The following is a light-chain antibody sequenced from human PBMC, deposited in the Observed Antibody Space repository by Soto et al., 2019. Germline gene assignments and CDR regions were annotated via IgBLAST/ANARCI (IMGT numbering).Light chain of an antibody. CDR2: DAS. Sequence: DIQMTQSPSTLSASVGDRVTITCRASQSISSWLAWYQQKPGKAPKLLIYDASSLESGVPSRFSGSGSGTEFTLTISSLQPDDFATYYCQQYNSYSHTFGQGTKLRSN. V-gene: IGKV1-5*01. CDR1: QSISSW. CDR3: QQYNSYSHT. J-gene: IGKJ2*01.